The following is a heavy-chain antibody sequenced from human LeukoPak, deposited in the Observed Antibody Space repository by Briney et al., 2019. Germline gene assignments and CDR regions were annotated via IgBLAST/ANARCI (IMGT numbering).Heavy chain of an antibody. J-gene: IGHJ3*02. V-gene: IGHV3-20*04. Sequence: GGSLRLSCAASGFTFDDYGMSWVRQAPGKGLEWVSGINWNSDNIGYADSVKGRFTISRDDAKSSLFLQMNSLRTEDTALYYCARASYYYDTTGLGAVDIWGQGTMVTVSS. CDR1: GFTFDDYG. D-gene: IGHD3-22*01. CDR2: INWNSDNI. CDR3: ARASYYYDTTGLGAVDI.